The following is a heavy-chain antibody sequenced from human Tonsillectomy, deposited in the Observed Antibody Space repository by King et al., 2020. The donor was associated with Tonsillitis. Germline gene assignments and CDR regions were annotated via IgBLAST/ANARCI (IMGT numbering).Heavy chain of an antibody. CDR1: GYTFTGYY. D-gene: IGHD6-19*01. Sequence: VQLVESGAEVKKPGASVKVSCKASGYTFTGYYMHWVRQAPGQGLEWMGWINPNSGGTNYAQKFQGRVTMTRDTSISTAYMELSRLGSDDTAVYYCARAVSKNMMALAGGGGGSADYWGQGTLVTVSS. V-gene: IGHV1-2*02. J-gene: IGHJ4*02. CDR2: INPNSGGT. CDR3: ARAVSKNMMALAGGGGGSADY.